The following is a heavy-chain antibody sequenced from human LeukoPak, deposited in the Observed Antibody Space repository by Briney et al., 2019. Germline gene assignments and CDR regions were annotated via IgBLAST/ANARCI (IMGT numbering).Heavy chain of an antibody. CDR2: IKTSGGST. CDR3: ARVINYYYSSGNAFDI. J-gene: IGHJ3*02. V-gene: IGHV1-46*03. D-gene: IGHD3-22*01. CDR1: VYTFTSYY. Sequence: GASVTLSCTASVYTFTSYYMHWVRQPPPQGLEWMGIIKTSGGSTSYAQKFQGRVTMTRDTSTSTVYMELSSLRSEDTAVYYCARVINYYYSSGNAFDIWGQGTMVTVSS.